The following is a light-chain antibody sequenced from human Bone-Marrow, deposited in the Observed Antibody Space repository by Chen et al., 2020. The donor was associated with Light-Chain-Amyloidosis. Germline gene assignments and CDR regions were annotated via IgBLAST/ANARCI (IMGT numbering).Light chain of an antibody. CDR1: SSNIGAGYD. V-gene: IGLV1-40*01. Sequence: QSVLPPPPSVSGAPGQRVTISCTGTSSNIGAGYDVHWYQQLPGAAPKLLISANTNRPAGVPDRFSGSTSGTSASLAITGLQADDEADYYCQSYDSKLDVVFGGGTKVTVL. J-gene: IGLJ2*01. CDR3: QSYDSKLDVV. CDR2: ANT.